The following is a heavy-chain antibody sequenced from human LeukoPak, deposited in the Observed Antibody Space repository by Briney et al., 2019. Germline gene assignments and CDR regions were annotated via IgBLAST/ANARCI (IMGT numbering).Heavy chain of an antibody. CDR1: GFTFSSYA. V-gene: IGHV3-30*14. J-gene: IGHJ5*02. D-gene: IGHD6-13*01. Sequence: GGSLRLSCAASGFTFSSYAMHWVRQAPGKGLEWVAVISYDGSNKYYADSVKGRFTISRDNSKSTLYLQMNSLRAEDTAVYYCAREPFSSSWYWFDPWGQGTLVTVSS. CDR2: ISYDGSNK. CDR3: AREPFSSSWYWFDP.